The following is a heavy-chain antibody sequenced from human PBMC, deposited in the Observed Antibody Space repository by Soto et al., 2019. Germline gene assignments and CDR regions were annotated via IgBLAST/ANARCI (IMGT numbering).Heavy chain of an antibody. CDR1: GDSFSSYA. CDR3: ATGGNYYETWGLAY. V-gene: IGHV1-69*01. D-gene: IGHD3-22*01. J-gene: IGHJ4*02. Sequence: QVQLVQSVAEVKKPGSSVKVSCKASGDSFSSYAIGWVRQAPGHGLEWMGRIIPIFGTPNYAQRVEGRVTITADESTSTANMELSSLRSDDTAVYYCATGGNYYETWGLAYWGQGTLVTVSS. CDR2: IIPIFGTP.